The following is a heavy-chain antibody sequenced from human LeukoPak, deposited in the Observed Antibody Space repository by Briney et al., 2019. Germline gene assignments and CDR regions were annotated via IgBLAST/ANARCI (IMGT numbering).Heavy chain of an antibody. CDR1: GGSISSYY. D-gene: IGHD1-26*01. J-gene: IGHJ4*02. Sequence: SETLSLTCTVSGGSISSYYWSWIRQPPGKGLEWIGYIYYSGSTNYNPSLKSRVTISVDTSKNQFSLKLSSVTAADTAVYYCARSTTFDYWGQGTLVTVSS. CDR3: ARSTTFDY. CDR2: IYYSGST. V-gene: IGHV4-59*01.